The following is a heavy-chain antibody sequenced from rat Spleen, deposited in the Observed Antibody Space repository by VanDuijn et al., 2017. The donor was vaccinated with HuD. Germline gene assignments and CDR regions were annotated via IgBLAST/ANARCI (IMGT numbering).Heavy chain of an antibody. CDR1: GFSLTSNS. CDR3: ARDGGELGY. V-gene: IGHV2S30*01. CDR2: MRYDRYT. J-gene: IGHJ2*01. Sequence: QVQLKESGPGLVQPSQTLSLTCTVSGFSLTSNSVHWVRQPPGKGLEWMGRMRYDRYTYYNSALKSRLSISRDTSKSQVFLKLNILQTEDTATYYCARDGGELGYWGQGVMVTVSS. D-gene: IGHD4-3*01.